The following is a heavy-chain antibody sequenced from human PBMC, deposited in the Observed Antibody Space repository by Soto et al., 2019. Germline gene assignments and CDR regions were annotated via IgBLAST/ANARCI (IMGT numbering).Heavy chain of an antibody. Sequence: QITLKESGPALVKPTQTLTLTCTFSGFSLNTYGVGVGWIRQPPGKTLEWLALIYWDDDKRYSPSLKSRLTITKDTSKDQVVLTMTNMHPVDTATYYCARSSPDQGYFYGVDVWGQGTTVTVSS. D-gene: IGHD2-2*01. CDR3: ARSSPDQGYFYGVDV. J-gene: IGHJ6*02. V-gene: IGHV2-5*02. CDR2: IYWDDDK. CDR1: GFSLNTYGVG.